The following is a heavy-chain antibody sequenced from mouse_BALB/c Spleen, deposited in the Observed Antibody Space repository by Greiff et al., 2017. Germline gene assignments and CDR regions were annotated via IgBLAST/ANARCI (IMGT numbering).Heavy chain of an antibody. CDR1: GYTFTDYA. CDR3: ARYYGYAMDY. Sequence: VQGVESGAELVRPGVSVKISCKGSGYTFTDYAMHWVKQSHAKSLEWIGVISTYYGDASYNQKFKGKATMTVDKSSSTAYMELARLTSEDSAIYYCARYYGYAMDYWGQGTSVTVSS. D-gene: IGHD1-1*01. J-gene: IGHJ4*01. CDR2: ISTYYGDA. V-gene: IGHV1S137*01.